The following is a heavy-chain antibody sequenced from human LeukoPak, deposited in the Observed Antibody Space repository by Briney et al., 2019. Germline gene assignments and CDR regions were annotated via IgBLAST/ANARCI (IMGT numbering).Heavy chain of an antibody. CDR3: ARVYGDYQGDAFDI. CDR2: ISSSSSTI. V-gene: IGHV3-48*01. CDR1: GFTFSSYA. Sequence: PGGSLRLSCAASGFTFSSYAMHWVRQAPGKGLEWVSYISSSSSTIYYADSVKGRFTVSRDNAKNSLYLQMNSLRAEDTAVYYCARVYGDYQGDAFDIWGQGTMVTVSS. D-gene: IGHD4-17*01. J-gene: IGHJ3*02.